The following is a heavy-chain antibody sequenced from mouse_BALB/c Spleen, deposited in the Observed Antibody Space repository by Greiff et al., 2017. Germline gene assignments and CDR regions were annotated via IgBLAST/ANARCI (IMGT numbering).Heavy chain of an antibody. J-gene: IGHJ3*01. CDR1: GFTFNTYA. CDR2: IRSKSNNYAT. V-gene: IGHV10-1*02. CDR3: VSYGKEFAY. Sequence: LQESGGGLVQPKGSLKLSCAASGFTFNTYAMNWVRQAPGKGLEWVARIRSKSNNYATYYADSVKDRFTISRDDSQSMLYLQMNNLKTEDTAMYYCVSYGKEFAYWGQGTLVTVSA. D-gene: IGHD2-1*01.